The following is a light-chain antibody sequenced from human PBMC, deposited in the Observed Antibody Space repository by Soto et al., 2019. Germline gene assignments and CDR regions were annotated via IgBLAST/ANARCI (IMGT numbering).Light chain of an antibody. J-gene: IGKJ4*01. V-gene: IGKV1-5*01. CDR2: DAS. Sequence: DIQMTQSPSTLSASVGDRVTITCRASQTISNWLVWYQQKPGKAPTLLIYDASTLERGVPSRFSGTGSGTEFTLSIDSLQPDDFATYYCQQYNTFLTFGGGTKVDIK. CDR1: QTISNW. CDR3: QQYNTFLT.